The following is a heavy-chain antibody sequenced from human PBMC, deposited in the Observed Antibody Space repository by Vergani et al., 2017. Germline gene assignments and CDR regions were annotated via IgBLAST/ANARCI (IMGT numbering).Heavy chain of an antibody. J-gene: IGHJ1*01. V-gene: IGHV3-30*02. CDR3: TKAGQYDSDNFHDS. CDR2: IRYDGTKR. D-gene: IGHD3-22*01. CDR1: GFTFDDYA. Sequence: QVQLVESGGGLVKPGGSLRLSCAASGFTFDDYAMHWVRQAPGKGLEWVAFIRYDGTKRFYGDSVKGRFTISRDNSQTTVFLQMNSLRADDSAVYYCTKAGQYDSDNFHDSWGQGALVTVAS.